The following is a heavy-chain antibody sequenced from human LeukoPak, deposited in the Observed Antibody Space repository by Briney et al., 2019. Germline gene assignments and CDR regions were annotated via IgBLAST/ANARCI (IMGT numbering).Heavy chain of an antibody. CDR2: IYYSGST. CDR3: ARAYYDILTGYYTLPHFDY. D-gene: IGHD3-9*01. CDR1: GGSISSGGYS. V-gene: IGHV4-30-4*08. J-gene: IGHJ4*02. Sequence: PSQTLSLTCAVSGGSISSGGYSWSWIRQPPGKGLEWIGYIYYSGSTYYNPSLKSRVTISVDTSKNQFSLKLSSVTAADTAVYYCARAYYDILTGYYTLPHFDYWGQGTLVTVSS.